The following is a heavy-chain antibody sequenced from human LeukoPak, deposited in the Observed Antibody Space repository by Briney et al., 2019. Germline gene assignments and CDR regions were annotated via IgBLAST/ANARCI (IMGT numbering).Heavy chain of an antibody. CDR3: ARDFAVTTAYYYGVDV. CDR2: IYYSGTT. CDR1: GDSISSAY. Sequence: PSETLSLTCTVSGDSISSAYWTWIRQSPGKGLEWIGYIYYSGTTDYNPSLRSRVTISVDTPKNQFSLKLTSVTAADTAVYYCARDFAVTTAYYYGVDVWGQGTTVTVSS. J-gene: IGHJ6*02. V-gene: IGHV4-59*01. D-gene: IGHD4-17*01.